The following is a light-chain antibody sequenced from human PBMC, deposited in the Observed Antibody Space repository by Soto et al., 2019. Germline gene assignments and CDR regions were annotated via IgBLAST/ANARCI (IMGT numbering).Light chain of an antibody. V-gene: IGKV1-5*01. CDR2: DAS. CDR1: QSISSW. Sequence: DIQMTQSPSTLSASVGDRVTITCRASQSISSWLAWYQQKPGKAPKLLIYDASSLESGVPSRFSGSGSGTEFTLTISSLQPEDFATYFCQQSFSVRSWTFGQGTKVDIK. J-gene: IGKJ1*01. CDR3: QQSFSVRSWT.